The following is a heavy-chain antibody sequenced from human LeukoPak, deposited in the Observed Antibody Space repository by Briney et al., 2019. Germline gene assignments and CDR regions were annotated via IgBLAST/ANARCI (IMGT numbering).Heavy chain of an antibody. J-gene: IGHJ4*02. Sequence: SVKVSCKASGGTFSSYAISWVRQAPGQGLEWMGGIIPIFGTANYAQKFQGRVTITADESTSTAYMELSSLRSEDTAVYYCARSGIAAAGTGYYFDYWGQGTLVTVSS. CDR2: IIPIFGTA. D-gene: IGHD6-13*01. CDR1: GGTFSSYA. CDR3: ARSGIAAAGTGYYFDY. V-gene: IGHV1-69*13.